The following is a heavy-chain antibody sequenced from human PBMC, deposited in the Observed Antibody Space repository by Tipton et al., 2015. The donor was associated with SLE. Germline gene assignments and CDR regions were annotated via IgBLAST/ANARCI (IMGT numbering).Heavy chain of an antibody. CDR3: ARNNYDSLPGLLYYYGMDV. J-gene: IGHJ6*02. D-gene: IGHD3-9*01. CDR2: ISAYNGNT. CDR1: GYTFISYY. Sequence: QLVQSGAEVKKPGASVKVSCKASGYTFISYYMHWVRQAPGQGLEWTGWISAYNGNTNYAQKLQGRVTMTTDTSTSTAYMELSSLRSDDTAVYYCARNNYDSLPGLLYYYGMDVWGQGTTVTVSS. V-gene: IGHV1-18*01.